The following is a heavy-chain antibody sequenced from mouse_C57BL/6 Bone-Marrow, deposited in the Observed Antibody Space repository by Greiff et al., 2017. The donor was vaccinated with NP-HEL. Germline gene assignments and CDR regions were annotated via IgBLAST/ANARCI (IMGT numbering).Heavy chain of an antibody. CDR3: ARGDGYSYYYAMDY. V-gene: IGHV5-17*01. D-gene: IGHD2-3*01. Sequence: EVQRVESGGGLVKPGGSLKLSCAASGFTFSDYGMHWVRQAPEKGLEWVAYISSGSSTIYYADTVKGRFTISRDNAKNTLFLQMTSLRSEDTAMYYCARGDGYSYYYAMDYWGQGTSVTVSS. J-gene: IGHJ4*01. CDR2: ISSGSSTI. CDR1: GFTFSDYG.